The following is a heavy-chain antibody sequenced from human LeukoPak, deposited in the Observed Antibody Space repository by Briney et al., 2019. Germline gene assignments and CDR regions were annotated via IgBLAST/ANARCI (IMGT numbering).Heavy chain of an antibody. CDR3: ARVRYYYDTSGPTSFDP. CDR1: GGSISSYY. CDR2: IYYSGRT. V-gene: IGHV4-59*01. Sequence: SETLSLTCTVSGGSISSYYWSWIRQPPGKGLEWIGYIYYSGRTNYNPSLKSRVTISADASKNQFSLKLSSVTAADTAVYYCARVRYYYDTSGPTSFDPWGQGTLVTVPS. D-gene: IGHD3-22*01. J-gene: IGHJ5*02.